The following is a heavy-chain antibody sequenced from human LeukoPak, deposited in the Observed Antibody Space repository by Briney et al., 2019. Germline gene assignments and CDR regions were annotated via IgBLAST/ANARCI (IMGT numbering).Heavy chain of an antibody. CDR3: ARVGGAAWYFDL. CDR1: GVSFSSYD. CDR2: IGVAGDT. D-gene: IGHD3-16*01. Sequence: GGSLRLSCAASGVSFSSYDMHWVRQATGKGLEWVSAIGVAGDTYYPGSVKGRFTISRENAKNSLYLQMNSLRAGDTAVYFCARVGGAAWYFDLWGRGTLVTVSS. V-gene: IGHV3-13*01. J-gene: IGHJ2*01.